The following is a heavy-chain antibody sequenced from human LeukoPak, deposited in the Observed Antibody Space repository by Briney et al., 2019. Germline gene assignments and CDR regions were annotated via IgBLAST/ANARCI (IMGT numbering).Heavy chain of an antibody. CDR1: GGSISSGDYY. D-gene: IGHD1-26*01. CDR3: ASLKWELLC. Sequence: SETLSLTCTVSGGSISSGDYYWSWIRQPPGKGLEWIGYSHYSGSTYYNPSLKSRVTISLDTSKNRFSLKLSSVTAADTAVYYCASLKWELLCWGQGTLVTVSS. CDR2: SHYSGST. J-gene: IGHJ4*02. V-gene: IGHV4-30-4*08.